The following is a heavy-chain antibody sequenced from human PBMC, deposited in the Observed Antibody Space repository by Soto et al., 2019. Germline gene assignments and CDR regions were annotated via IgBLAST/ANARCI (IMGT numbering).Heavy chain of an antibody. CDR3: AREGSPPWGGWSYNWFDP. Sequence: EVPLVESGGGLVQPGGSLRLSCAASGFTFSSYSMNWVRQAPGKGLEWVSYISSSSSTIYYADSVKGRFTISRDNAKNSLYLQMNSLRDEDTAVYYCAREGSPPWGGWSYNWFDPWGQGTLVTVSS. J-gene: IGHJ5*02. CDR2: ISSSSSTI. CDR1: GFTFSSYS. V-gene: IGHV3-48*02. D-gene: IGHD6-19*01.